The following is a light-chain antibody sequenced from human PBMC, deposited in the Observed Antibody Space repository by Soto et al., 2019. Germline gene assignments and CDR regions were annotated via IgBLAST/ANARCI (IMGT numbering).Light chain of an antibody. CDR3: QQANSFPRT. V-gene: IGKV1-12*01. Sequence: DIQMTQSPSSVSASVGDRVTITCRASQGIGSWVAWYQQKPGKAPKLLIYSASSLQSGVPSRFSGSGSGTDFTLTVSSLQPEDFATYCCQQANSFPRTFGQGTKVEIK. CDR1: QGIGSW. CDR2: SAS. J-gene: IGKJ1*01.